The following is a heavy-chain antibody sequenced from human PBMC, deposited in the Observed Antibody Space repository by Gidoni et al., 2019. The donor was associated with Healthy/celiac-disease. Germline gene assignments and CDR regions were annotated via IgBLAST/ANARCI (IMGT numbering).Heavy chain of an antibody. CDR1: GGTFSSYD. CDR3: ARVVHDMAAGPFDY. Sequence: QVQLVQSGAEVKKPGSAVKVSCKASGGTFSSYDISWVRQAPGQGLEWMGGIIPIFGTANYAQKFQGRVTITADESTSTAYMELGSLRSEDTAVYYCARVVHDMAAGPFDYWSQGTLVTVSS. V-gene: IGHV1-69*01. CDR2: IIPIFGTA. D-gene: IGHD3-9*01. J-gene: IGHJ4*02.